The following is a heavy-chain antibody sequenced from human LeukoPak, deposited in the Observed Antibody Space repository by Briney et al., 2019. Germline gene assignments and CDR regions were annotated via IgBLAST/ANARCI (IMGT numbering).Heavy chain of an antibody. CDR1: GYTFTSYA. CDR2: MNPKSGNT. Sequence: GASVKVSCKASGYTFTSYAMNWVRQAPGQGLEWMGWMNPKSGNTGYAQKFQGRVTITADKSTSTAYMELSSLRSEDTAVYYCASQEQQLPGGYWGQGTLVTVSS. D-gene: IGHD6-13*01. J-gene: IGHJ4*02. V-gene: IGHV1-8*03. CDR3: ASQEQQLPGGY.